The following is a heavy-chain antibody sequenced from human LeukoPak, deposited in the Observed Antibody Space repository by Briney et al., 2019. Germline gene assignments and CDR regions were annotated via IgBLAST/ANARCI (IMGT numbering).Heavy chain of an antibody. D-gene: IGHD7-27*01. Sequence: GGSLRLSCAASGFTFSSYAMHWVRQAPGKGLEWVAVISYDGSNKYYADSVKGRFTISRDNSKNTLYLQMNSLRAEDTAVYYCASVGKYYYYYMDVWGKGTTVTASS. J-gene: IGHJ6*03. CDR3: ASVGKYYYYYMDV. CDR1: GFTFSSYA. V-gene: IGHV3-30*04. CDR2: ISYDGSNK.